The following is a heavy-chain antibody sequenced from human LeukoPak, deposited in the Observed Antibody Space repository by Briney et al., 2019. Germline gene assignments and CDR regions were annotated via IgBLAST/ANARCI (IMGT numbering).Heavy chain of an antibody. Sequence: SETLSLTCTVSGGSISSDYWSWTRQPPGKGLEWIGYIYYSGSTNYNPSLKSRVTISVDTSKNQFSLKLGSVTAADTAVYYCARHGTFKYCSGGSCYSDAGLADYWGQGTLVTVSS. CDR2: IYYSGST. J-gene: IGHJ4*02. CDR3: ARHGTFKYCSGGSCYSDAGLADY. CDR1: GGSISSDY. D-gene: IGHD2-15*01. V-gene: IGHV4-59*08.